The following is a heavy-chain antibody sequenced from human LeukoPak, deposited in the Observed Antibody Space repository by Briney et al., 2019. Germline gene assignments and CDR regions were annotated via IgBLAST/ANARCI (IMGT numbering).Heavy chain of an antibody. J-gene: IGHJ6*03. CDR1: GYTFSSYW. CDR3: ARLAYCSNDVCYSNYYYSMDV. V-gene: IGHV5-51*01. D-gene: IGHD2-8*01. CDR2: IYPDDSDT. Sequence: GESLKISCKGSGYTFSSYWSGWVRQMPGKGREWMGIIYPDDSDTRYSPSFQGQVTISADKSISTAYLQWSSLKASDTAMYYCARLAYCSNDVCYSNYYYSMDVWGKGTTVTVSS.